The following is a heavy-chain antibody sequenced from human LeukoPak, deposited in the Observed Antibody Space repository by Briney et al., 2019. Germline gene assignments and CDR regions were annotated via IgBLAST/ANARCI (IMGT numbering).Heavy chain of an antibody. J-gene: IGHJ3*02. CDR2: ISSSGSTI. CDR3: AREYDIVSRGDAFDI. D-gene: IGHD5/OR15-5a*01. Sequence: GGSLRLSCAASGFTFSSYEMNWVRQAPGKGLEWVSYISSSGSTIYYADSVKGRFTISRDNAKNSLYLQMNSLRAEDTAVYYCAREYDIVSRGDAFDIWGQGTMVTVSS. V-gene: IGHV3-48*03. CDR1: GFTFSSYE.